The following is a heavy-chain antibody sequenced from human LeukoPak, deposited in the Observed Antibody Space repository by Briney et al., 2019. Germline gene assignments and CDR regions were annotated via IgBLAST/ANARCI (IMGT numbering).Heavy chain of an antibody. CDR2: IYYSGST. CDR1: GGSISSSYSY. V-gene: IGHV4-39*07. D-gene: IGHD3-3*01. J-gene: IGHJ4*02. Sequence: SETLSLTCTVSGGSISSSYSYWGWIRQPPGKGLEWIGNIYYSGSTYYNPSLKSRVTISVDTSKNHFSLKLNSVTAADTAVYYCARGRISPRPGATLRFLEWLLPGFFLWGQGTLVTVSS. CDR3: ARGRISPRPGATLRFLEWLLPGFFL.